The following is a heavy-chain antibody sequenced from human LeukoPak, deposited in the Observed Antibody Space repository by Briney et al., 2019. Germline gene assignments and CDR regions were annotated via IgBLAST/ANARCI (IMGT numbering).Heavy chain of an antibody. V-gene: IGHV4-39*07. Sequence: SETLSLTCTVSGGSISSSSYYWGWVRQPPGKGLEWIGSLYYSGNTYYNPSLKSRVAISVDTSKNQFSLNLTSVAAADTAVYYCARGTYSGSSYYYYIHVWGKGTTVTVSS. CDR3: ARGTYSGSSYYYYIHV. D-gene: IGHD6-19*01. J-gene: IGHJ6*03. CDR2: LYYSGNT. CDR1: GGSISSSSYY.